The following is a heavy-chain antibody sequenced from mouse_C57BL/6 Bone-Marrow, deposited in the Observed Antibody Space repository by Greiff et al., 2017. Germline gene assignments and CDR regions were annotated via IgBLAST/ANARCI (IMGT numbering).Heavy chain of an antibody. V-gene: IGHV5-16*01. J-gene: IGHJ1*03. Sequence: EVKLVGSEGGLVQPGSSMKLSCTASGFTFSDYYMAWVRQVPEKGLEWVANINYDGSSTYYLDSLKSRFIISRDNAKNILYLQMSSLKSEDTATYYCARDDGSSYWYFDVWGTGTTVTVSS. CDR2: INYDGSST. D-gene: IGHD1-1*01. CDR3: ARDDGSSYWYFDV. CDR1: GFTFSDYY.